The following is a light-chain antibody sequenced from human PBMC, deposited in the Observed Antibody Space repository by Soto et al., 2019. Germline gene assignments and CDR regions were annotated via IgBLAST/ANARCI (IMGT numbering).Light chain of an antibody. CDR2: DVS. Sequence: QSVLTQPRSVSGSPGQSVTISCTGTSSDVGGYNYVSWYQQHPGKAPRLMIYDVSQRPSGVPDRFSGSKSGNTASLTVSGLQAEDEADYYCSSYAGTYIVFGTGTKVTVL. CDR1: SSDVGGYNY. CDR3: SSYAGTYIV. J-gene: IGLJ1*01. V-gene: IGLV2-11*01.